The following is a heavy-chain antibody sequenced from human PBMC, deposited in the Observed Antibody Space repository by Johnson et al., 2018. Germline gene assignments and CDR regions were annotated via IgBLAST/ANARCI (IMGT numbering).Heavy chain of an antibody. V-gene: IGHV3-30*03. CDR3: ARDITSHFSDYYALDV. J-gene: IGHJ6*02. CDR2: ISYHGSDT. Sequence: QVQLVESGGGVVQPGKSLRLSCAASGFIVSSYGIHWVRQAPGKGLEWVAVISYHGSDTHYADSVRGRVIISRDNSKNALSLQMNSLRGEDTAVYYCARDITSHFSDYYALDVWGQGTTVTVSS. D-gene: IGHD2/OR15-2a*01. CDR1: GFIVSSYG.